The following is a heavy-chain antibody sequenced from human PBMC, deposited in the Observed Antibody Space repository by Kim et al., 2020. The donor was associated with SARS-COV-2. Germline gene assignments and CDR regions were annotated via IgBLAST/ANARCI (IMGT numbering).Heavy chain of an antibody. J-gene: IGHJ4*02. V-gene: IGHV3-23*01. D-gene: IGHD6-19*01. Sequence: AEAVKGRFPISRDNSKNTLYLQMNSLRAEDTAVYYCAKNSAVATPGDFDYWGQGTLVTVSS. CDR3: AKNSAVATPGDFDY.